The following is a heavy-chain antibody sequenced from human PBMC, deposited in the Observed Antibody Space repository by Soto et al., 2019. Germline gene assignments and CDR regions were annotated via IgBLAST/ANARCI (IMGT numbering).Heavy chain of an antibody. J-gene: IGHJ6*02. CDR3: ARYGSGNYNRIYYYGMDV. D-gene: IGHD3-10*01. V-gene: IGHV3-48*01. CDR1: GCTFSSYS. CDR2: ISSSSSTI. Sequence: ESLKISCAPSGCTFSSYSMNWVRQAPGKGLEWVSYISSSSSTIYYADSVKGRFTISRDNAKNSLYLQMNSLRAEDTAVYYCARYGSGNYNRIYYYGMDVWGQGTTVTVSS.